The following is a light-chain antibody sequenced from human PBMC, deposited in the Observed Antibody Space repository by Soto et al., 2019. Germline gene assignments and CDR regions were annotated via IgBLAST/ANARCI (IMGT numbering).Light chain of an antibody. CDR2: DSS. CDR1: QNINKK. J-gene: IGKJ2*01. V-gene: IGKV1-39*01. CDR3: QQSFNSPYT. Sequence: DIQMTQSPSSLSASVGDSVTISCRASQNINKKLNWYQQKSGKAPSLLIYDSSTFESGVPSRFSGSGSGTEFTLAITNLQPEDFASYYCQQSFNSPYTFGQGTKLEI.